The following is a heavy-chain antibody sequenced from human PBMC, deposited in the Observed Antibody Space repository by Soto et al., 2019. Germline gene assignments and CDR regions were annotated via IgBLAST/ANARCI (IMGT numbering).Heavy chain of an antibody. J-gene: IGHJ4*02. CDR3: ARTALDYDILTGPFDY. Sequence: PSETLSLTCTVSGGSISSYYWSWIRQPPGKGLEWIGYIYYSGSTNYNPSLKSRVTISVDTSKNQFSLKLSSVTAADTAVYYCARTALDYDILTGPFDYWGQGTLVTVSS. CDR2: IYYSGST. CDR1: GGSISSYY. V-gene: IGHV4-59*01. D-gene: IGHD3-9*01.